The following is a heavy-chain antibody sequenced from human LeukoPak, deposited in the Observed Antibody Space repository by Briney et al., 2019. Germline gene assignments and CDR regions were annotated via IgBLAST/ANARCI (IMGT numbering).Heavy chain of an antibody. Sequence: SETLSLTCTLHRGSIRSGSYSWGWLRQPAGKGMEWIGRIYTRGNTNYNPYLKSRVTMSVDTSKKQFSLKLSSVTAVDTAVYDCEYYYEDRGYPMWGQGTLVTVSS. CDR1: RGSIRSGSYS. D-gene: IGHD3-22*01. V-gene: IGHV4-61*02. CDR2: IYTRGNT. CDR3: EYYYEDRGYPM. J-gene: IGHJ4*02.